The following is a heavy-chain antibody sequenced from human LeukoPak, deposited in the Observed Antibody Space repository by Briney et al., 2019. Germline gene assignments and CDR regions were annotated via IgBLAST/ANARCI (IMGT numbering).Heavy chain of an antibody. CDR1: GFTFDDYA. D-gene: IGHD3-22*01. Sequence: GGSPRLSCAASGFTFDDYAMHWVRQAPGKGLEWVSLISGDGGSTYYADSVKGRFTISRDNSKNSLYLQMNSLRTEDTALYYYAKIPQINYYDSSGLDGYWGQGTLVTVSS. V-gene: IGHV3-43*02. CDR3: AKIPQINYYDSSGLDGY. CDR2: ISGDGGST. J-gene: IGHJ4*02.